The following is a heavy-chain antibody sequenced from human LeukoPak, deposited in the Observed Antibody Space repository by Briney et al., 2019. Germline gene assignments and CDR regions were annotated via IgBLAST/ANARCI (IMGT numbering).Heavy chain of an antibody. CDR3: ARGGRGELRFLEWLFDY. D-gene: IGHD3-3*01. Sequence: TGGSLRLSCAASGFTFSSYSMNWVRQAPGKGLEWVSSISSSSSYIYYADSVKGRFTISRDNAKNSLYLQMNSLRAEDTAVYYCARGGRGELRFLEWLFDYWGQGTLVTVSS. V-gene: IGHV3-21*01. CDR2: ISSSSSYI. CDR1: GFTFSSYS. J-gene: IGHJ4*02.